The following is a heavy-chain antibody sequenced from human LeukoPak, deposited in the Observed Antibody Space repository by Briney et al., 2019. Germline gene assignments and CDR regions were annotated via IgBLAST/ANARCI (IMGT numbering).Heavy chain of an antibody. D-gene: IGHD2-15*01. CDR2: IWYDGSNK. CDR1: GFTFSNYA. CDR3: ARDLGYCSGGSCYPRGFDY. J-gene: IGHJ4*02. Sequence: GRSLRLSCAASGFTFSNYAMHWVRQAPGKGLEWVAVIWYDGSNKYYADSVKGRFTISKDNSKNTLYLQMNSLRAEDTAVYYCARDLGYCSGGSCYPRGFDYWGQGTLVTVSS. V-gene: IGHV3-33*08.